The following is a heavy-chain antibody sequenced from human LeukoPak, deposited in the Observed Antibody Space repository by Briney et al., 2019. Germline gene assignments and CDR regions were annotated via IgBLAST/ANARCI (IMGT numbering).Heavy chain of an antibody. CDR3: ARHEAQDFDY. CDR1: GGSISSGGYS. Sequence: SETLSLTCAVSGGSISSGGYSWSWIRQPPGKGLEWIGYIYHIGSTYYNPSLKSRVTISVDRSKNQFSLKLSSVTATDTAVYYCARHEAQDFDYWGQGTLVTVSS. CDR2: IYHIGST. V-gene: IGHV4-30-2*01. J-gene: IGHJ4*02.